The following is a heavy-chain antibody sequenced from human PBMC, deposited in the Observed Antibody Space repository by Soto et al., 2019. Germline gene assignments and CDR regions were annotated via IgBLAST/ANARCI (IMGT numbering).Heavy chain of an antibody. CDR3: AHRVLRTVFGLVTPTAIYFVF. CDR2: IYLDDDK. Sequence: QITLNESGPTQVKPRQTLTLTCTFSGFSLTTSGVGVGWIRQSPGKAPEWLALIYLDDDKGYSPSLKSRLTTTKDTSKNQGVLTMANLDPADTATYYCAHRVLRTVFGLVTPTAIYFVFWGQGTPVAVSS. CDR1: GFSLTTSGVG. V-gene: IGHV2-5*02. D-gene: IGHD3-3*01. J-gene: IGHJ4*02.